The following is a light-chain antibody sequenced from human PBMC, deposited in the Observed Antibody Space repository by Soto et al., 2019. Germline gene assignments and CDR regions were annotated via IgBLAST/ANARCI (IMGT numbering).Light chain of an antibody. CDR1: QSVSRK. J-gene: IGKJ5*01. V-gene: IGKV3D-15*01. CDR2: GAS. Sequence: ETLMTPSPATLSVSPGERATLSCWASQSVSRKSAWYQPKPGQAPRLLIYGASTRATGIPARFSGSGSGTEFTLTISSLQYEDFAVYYCQQYNNWHPITFGQGTRLEIK. CDR3: QQYNNWHPIT.